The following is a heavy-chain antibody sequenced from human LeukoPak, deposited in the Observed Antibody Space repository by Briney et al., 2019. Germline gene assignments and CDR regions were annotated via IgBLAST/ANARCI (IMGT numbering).Heavy chain of an antibody. V-gene: IGHV5-51*01. CDR3: ASYSTISGPFDY. CDR2: IYPGDSDT. J-gene: IGHJ4*02. CDR1: RHSFHSQW. Sequence: PGESLKISCKAPRHSFHSQWIGWVRQMPGKGLQWMGIIYPGDSDTRYGPSFQGQVTISADKSISTAYLQWSSLKASDTAMYYCASYSTISGPFDYWGQGTLVTVSS. D-gene: IGHD3-9*01.